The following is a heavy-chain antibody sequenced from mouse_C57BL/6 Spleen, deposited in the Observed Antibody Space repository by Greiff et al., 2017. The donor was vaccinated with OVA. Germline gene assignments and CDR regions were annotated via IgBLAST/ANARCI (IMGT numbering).Heavy chain of an antibody. D-gene: IGHD1-1*01. V-gene: IGHV1-72*01. CDR3: ARDTTTTLFDY. CDR2: IDPKRGGT. Sequence: QVQLQQPGAELVKPGASVKLSCKASGYTFTSYWMHWVKQRPGRGLEWIGRIDPKRGGTKYNEKFKRKATLTVDKPSSTAYMQLSSLTSEDSAVDYCARDTTTTLFDYWGQGTTLTVSS. CDR1: GYTFTSYW. J-gene: IGHJ2*01.